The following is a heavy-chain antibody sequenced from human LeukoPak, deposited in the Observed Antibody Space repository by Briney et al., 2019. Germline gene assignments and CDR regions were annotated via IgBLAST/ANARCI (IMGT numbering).Heavy chain of an antibody. CDR3: ARANPPHFFGTHPDY. CDR2: ISAYNGNT. Sequence: ASAKVSCKASGYTFTSYGISWVRQAPGQGLEWMGWISAYNGNTNYAQKLQGRVTMTTDTSTSTAYMELRSLRSDDTAVYYCARANPPHFFGTHPDYWGQGTLVTVSS. V-gene: IGHV1-18*01. J-gene: IGHJ4*02. CDR1: GYTFTSYG. D-gene: IGHD1-1*01.